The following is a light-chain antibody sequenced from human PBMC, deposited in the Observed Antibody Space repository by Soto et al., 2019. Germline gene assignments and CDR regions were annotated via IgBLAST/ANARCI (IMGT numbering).Light chain of an antibody. CDR3: QQSSIQGT. J-gene: IGKJ3*01. CDR2: DAS. V-gene: IGKV3-11*01. CDR1: QSVSSY. Sequence: EIVLTQSPATLSLSPGERATISCRASQSVSSYLAWYQQKPGQAPRLLIYDASNRATGIPARFSGSGSGTDSTLTISRLEPEDFADYYCQQSSIQGTFGHGTKVDIK.